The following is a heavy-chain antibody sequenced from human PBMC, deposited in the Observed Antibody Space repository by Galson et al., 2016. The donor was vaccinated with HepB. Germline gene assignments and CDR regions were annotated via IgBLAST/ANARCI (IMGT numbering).Heavy chain of an antibody. CDR1: GFTFGDYD. CDR2: IRTKDYGETK. D-gene: IGHD3-10*01. CDR3: ARGNPFGSGSFFSARPDY. V-gene: IGHV3-49*03. Sequence: SLRLSCATSGFTFGDYDMTWFRQAPGKGLEWVSLIRTKDYGETKEYAASVKGRFTISRDDSKSIACLQLNSLKIEDTGVYFCARGNPFGSGSFFSARPDYWAQGTLVTV. J-gene: IGHJ4*02.